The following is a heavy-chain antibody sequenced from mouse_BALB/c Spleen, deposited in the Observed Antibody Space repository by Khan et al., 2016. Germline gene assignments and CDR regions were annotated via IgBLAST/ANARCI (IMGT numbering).Heavy chain of an antibody. CDR3: AYGSSYSCAMDY. Sequence: QVQLQQSGAELMKPGASVKISCKATGYTFSSYWTEWVKQRPGHGLEWIGEILPGSGSTNYNEKLKGKATFTADTSSNTAYMQLSSLTSEDSAVYYCAYGSSYSCAMDYWGPGTSVTVSS. J-gene: IGHJ4*01. V-gene: IGHV1-9*01. CDR1: GYTFSSYW. CDR2: ILPGSGST. D-gene: IGHD1-1*01.